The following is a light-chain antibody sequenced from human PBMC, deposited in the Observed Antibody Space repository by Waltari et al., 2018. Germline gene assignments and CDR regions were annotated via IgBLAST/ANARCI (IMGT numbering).Light chain of an antibody. Sequence: SYALTQPSSVSLSPCQSANITCPCTVPAHTYGRCLQQKPGQAPMLLIYRDNARPSGLPERFSGSSSGTTVTMTISGAHVEDEADYYCYSVSANSWVFGGGTRLTVL. CDR3: YSVSANSWV. CDR2: RDN. J-gene: IGLJ3*02. V-gene: IGLV3-27*01. CDR1: VPAHTY.